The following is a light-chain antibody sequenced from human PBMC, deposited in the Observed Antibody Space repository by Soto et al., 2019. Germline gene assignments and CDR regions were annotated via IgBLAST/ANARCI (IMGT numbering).Light chain of an antibody. J-gene: IGKJ4*01. V-gene: IGKV2-30*01. CDR3: MKGTHWSFT. CDR2: KAS. CDR1: ESLVYRDGVSY. Sequence: DVVMTQSPLSLAVTLGQSASISCRSSESLVYRDGVSYLNWFHQRPGQSPRRLIYKASNRDSGVPDRFTGSGAGTDFTLRISRVEAEDVGVDYCMKGTHWSFTFGGGTKVEI.